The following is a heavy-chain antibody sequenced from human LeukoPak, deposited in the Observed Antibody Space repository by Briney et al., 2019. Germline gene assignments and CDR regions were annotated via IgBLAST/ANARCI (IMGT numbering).Heavy chain of an antibody. CDR3: ARDQGATEGRDAFDI. CDR1: GGSISSYY. CDR2: TYTSGST. D-gene: IGHD1-26*01. V-gene: IGHV4-4*07. J-gene: IGHJ3*02. Sequence: SETLSLTCTVSGGSISSYYWSWIRQPAGKGLEWIGRTYTSGSTNYNPSLKSRVTMSVDTSKNQFSLKLSSVTAADTAVYYCARDQGATEGRDAFDIWGQGTMVTVSS.